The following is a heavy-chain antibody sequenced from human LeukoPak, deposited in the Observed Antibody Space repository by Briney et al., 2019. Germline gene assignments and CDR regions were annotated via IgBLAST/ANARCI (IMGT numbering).Heavy chain of an antibody. D-gene: IGHD2-2*01. CDR1: GFTFSSYG. CDR2: LARTRLRK. CDR3: AKDPGVVPAHYFDY. Sequence: GGPLRLSCAACGFTFSSYGMNWLRQAPGKGLEWVSVLARTRLRKFYPYPVKGRFAVSGDNSKTTLSLQMNSLRAEDTAVYYCAKDPGVVPAHYFDYWGQGILVTVSS. V-gene: IGHV3-23*01. J-gene: IGHJ4*02.